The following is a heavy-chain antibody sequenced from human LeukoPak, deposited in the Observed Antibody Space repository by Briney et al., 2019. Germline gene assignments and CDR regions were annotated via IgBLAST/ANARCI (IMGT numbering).Heavy chain of an antibody. CDR1: GFTFSSFT. CDR3: GKEGGA. CDR2: IGGRGTST. Sequence: GGSLRLSCAASGFTFSSFTMTWVRQAPGKGLEWVSAIGGRGTSTYYADSLEGRFTIVRDNSKDMVYLQKNSLKVEDTGIYYCGKEGGAWGQGTQVTVSS. V-gene: IGHV3-23*01. J-gene: IGHJ5*02. D-gene: IGHD3-16*01.